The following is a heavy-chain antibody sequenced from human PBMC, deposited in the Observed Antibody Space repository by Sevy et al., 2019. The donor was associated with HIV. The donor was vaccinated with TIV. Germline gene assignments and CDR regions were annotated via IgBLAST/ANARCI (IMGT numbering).Heavy chain of an antibody. D-gene: IGHD3-22*01. CDR1: GFTFSSYA. CDR3: AKDPAYYYDSSGYYGTTFDY. J-gene: IGHJ4*02. V-gene: IGHV3-23*01. Sequence: GSLRLSCAASGFTFSSYAMSWVRQAPGKGLEWVSAISGSGGSTYYADSVKGRFTISRDNSKNTLYLQMNSLRAEDTAVYYCAKDPAYYYDSSGYYGTTFDYWGQGTLVTVSS. CDR2: ISGSGGST.